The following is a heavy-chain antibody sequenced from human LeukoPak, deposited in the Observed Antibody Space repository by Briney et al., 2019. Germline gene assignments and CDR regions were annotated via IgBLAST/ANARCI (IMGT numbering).Heavy chain of an antibody. CDR3: ARAKDRDYGAGYYYYYGMDV. Sequence: GASVKVSCKASGGTFSSYAISWVRQAPGQGLEWMGRIIPILGIANYAQKFQGRVTITADKSTSTAYMELSSLRSEDTAVYYCARAKDRDYGAGYYYYYGMDVWGQGTTVTVSS. J-gene: IGHJ6*02. V-gene: IGHV1-69*04. D-gene: IGHD4-17*01. CDR2: IIPILGIA. CDR1: GGTFSSYA.